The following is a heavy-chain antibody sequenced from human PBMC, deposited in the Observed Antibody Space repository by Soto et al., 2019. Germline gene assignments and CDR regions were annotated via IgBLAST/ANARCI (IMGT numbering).Heavy chain of an antibody. V-gene: IGHV4-31*03. J-gene: IGHJ4*02. CDR3: ARLSSSGWPIEY. CDR2: TYYSGNT. D-gene: IGHD6-19*01. CDR1: GGSISSGGYC. Sequence: SETLSLTCTVSGGSISSGGYCWNWIRQHPGKGLEWIGYTYYSGNTYYNPSLNSRVTISADTSKSQFSLKLSSVTAADTAVYYCARLSSSGWPIEYWCQGTLVTVSS.